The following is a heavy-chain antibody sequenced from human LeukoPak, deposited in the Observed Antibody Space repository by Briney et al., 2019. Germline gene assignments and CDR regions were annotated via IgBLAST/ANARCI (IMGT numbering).Heavy chain of an antibody. D-gene: IGHD6-19*01. V-gene: IGHV4-4*02. CDR2: MHHSGSS. J-gene: IGHJ4*02. CDR3: AVSTGWYKIDY. CDR1: GGSIASGNW. Sequence: SETPSLTCAVSGGSIASGNWWTWVRQSPGKGLEWIGEMHHSGSSNYNPSLKSRVTISVDKSKNQFSLNLSSLTAADTAFYYCAVSTGWYKIDYWGQGTLVTVSS.